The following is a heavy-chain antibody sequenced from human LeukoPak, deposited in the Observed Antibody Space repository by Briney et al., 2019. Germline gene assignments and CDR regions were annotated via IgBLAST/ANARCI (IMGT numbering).Heavy chain of an antibody. J-gene: IGHJ3*02. V-gene: IGHV4-61*02. CDR1: GGSISSGSYY. CDR2: IYTSGST. D-gene: IGHD3-22*01. Sequence: SETLSLTCTVSGGSISSGSYYWSWIRQPAGKGLEWIGRIYTSGSTNYNPSLKSRVTISVDTSKNQFSLKLSSVTAADTAVYYCARPDGYYYDSSGYQWNDAFDIWGQGTMVTVSS. CDR3: ARPDGYYYDSSGYQWNDAFDI.